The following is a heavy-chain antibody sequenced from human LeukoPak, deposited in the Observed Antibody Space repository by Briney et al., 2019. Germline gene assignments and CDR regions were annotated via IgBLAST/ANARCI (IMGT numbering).Heavy chain of an antibody. D-gene: IGHD6-19*01. CDR1: GFTFSSYG. CDR3: AKEKEVAADY. V-gene: IGHV3-30*18. J-gene: IGHJ4*02. Sequence: PGGSLRLSCAASGFTFSSYGMHWVRQAPGKGLEWMAFISYDGSNKYYADSVKGRFTISRDNSKNPLYLKMTSVRAEDTAVYYCAKEKEVAADYWGQGTMVTVSS. CDR2: ISYDGSNK.